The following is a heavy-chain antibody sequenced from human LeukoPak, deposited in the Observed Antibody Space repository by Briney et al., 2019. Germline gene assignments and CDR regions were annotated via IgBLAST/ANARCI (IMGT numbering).Heavy chain of an antibody. CDR3: ARLPTGSPLHY. D-gene: IGHD1-14*01. CDR1: GFTLSSYA. J-gene: IGHJ4*02. V-gene: IGHV3-64*04. Sequence: GGSLRLSCSASGFTLSSYAMHWVRQAPGKGLEYVSAISSNGGSTYYADSVKGRFTISRDNAKNTLYLQMNSLTAEDTAVYYCARLPTGSPLHYWGQGTLVTVSS. CDR2: ISSNGGST.